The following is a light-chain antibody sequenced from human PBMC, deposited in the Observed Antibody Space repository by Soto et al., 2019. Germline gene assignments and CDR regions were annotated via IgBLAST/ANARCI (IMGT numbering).Light chain of an antibody. CDR1: SSDVGSHDL. CDR3: SSLTSTTTYV. V-gene: IGLV2-14*02. J-gene: IGLJ1*01. Sequence: QSALTQPASVSGSPGQSIAISCTGTSSDVGSHDLVSWYQQQSGKVPKLIIYDVSSRPSGVSNRFSGSKSGNTASLTISGLQAEDEADYYCSSLTSTTTYVFGTGNKVTVL. CDR2: DVS.